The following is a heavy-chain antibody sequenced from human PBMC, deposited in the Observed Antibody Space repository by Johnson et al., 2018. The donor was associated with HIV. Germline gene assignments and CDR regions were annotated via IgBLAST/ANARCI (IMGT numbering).Heavy chain of an antibody. CDR1: GFTFSDYY. CDR3: YCTDHLGAGSESKGTFEA. V-gene: IGHV3-11*01. D-gene: IGHD3-10*01. CDR2: ISSSGSTI. Sequence: QVQLVESGGDLVKPGGSLRLSCAASGFTFSDYYMSWIRQAPGKGLEWVSYISSSGSTIYYADSVTGRFTISRDNSKNTLYLQMTSLRQDDTAVYSCYCTDHLGAGSESKGTFEAWGQGTMVTVSS. J-gene: IGHJ3*01.